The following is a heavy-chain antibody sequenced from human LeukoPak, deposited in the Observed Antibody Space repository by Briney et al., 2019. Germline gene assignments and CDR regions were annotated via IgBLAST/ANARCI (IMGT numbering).Heavy chain of an antibody. CDR1: GGSISSYY. CDR3: ARVYSSGYSAGAFDI. J-gene: IGHJ3*02. CDR2: IYTSGSA. Sequence: SETLSLTCTVSGGSISSYYWSWIRQPAGKGLEWIGRIYTSGSANYNPSLKSRVTMSIDTSKNQFSLKLSSVTAADTAVYYCARVYSSGYSAGAFDIWGQGTMVTVSS. D-gene: IGHD3-22*01. V-gene: IGHV4-4*07.